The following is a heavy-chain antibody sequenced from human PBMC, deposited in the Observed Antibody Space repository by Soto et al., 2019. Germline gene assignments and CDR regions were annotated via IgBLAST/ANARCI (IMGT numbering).Heavy chain of an antibody. D-gene: IGHD3-16*01. CDR3: ARELRDLCLHRGGQFDY. V-gene: IGHV4-30-4*01. Sequence: QVQLQESGPGLVKPSQTLSLTCTVSGGSISSGDYYWSWIRQPPGKGLEWVGYIYYSGSTYYNPSLNSRVTISVDAFKDQFSLSRSSAAAADTAMYYWARELRDLCLHRGGQFDYCGQGTLDPVST. J-gene: IGHJ4*02. CDR1: GGSISSGDYY. CDR2: IYYSGST.